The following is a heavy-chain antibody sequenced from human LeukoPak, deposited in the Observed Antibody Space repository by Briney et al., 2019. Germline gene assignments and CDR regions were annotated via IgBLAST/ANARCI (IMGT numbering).Heavy chain of an antibody. CDR2: INPISGDT. D-gene: IGHD3-10*01. CDR3: ARDSGERGSGSYLIAY. Sequence: ASVNVSCKASGYTFIDSFMHWVRQAPGQGPEWMGWINPISGDTNYAQKFQGRLTLTRDTSISTAYMELSRLRSDDTAVYYCARDSGERGSGSYLIAYWGQGTLVTVSS. CDR1: GYTFIDSF. J-gene: IGHJ4*02. V-gene: IGHV1-2*02.